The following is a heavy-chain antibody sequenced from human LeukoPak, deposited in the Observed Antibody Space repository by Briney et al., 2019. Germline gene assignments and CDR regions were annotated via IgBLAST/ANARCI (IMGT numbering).Heavy chain of an antibody. V-gene: IGHV3-11*04. CDR2: ISSSGTTI. Sequence: GGSLRLSCAASGFTFSDYYMSWIRQAPGKGLEWVSYISSSGTTIYYADSVKGRFTISRDNAKNSLYLQMNSLRAEDTAVYYCAREWGAAAGFNWFDPWGQRTLVTVSS. D-gene: IGHD6-13*01. J-gene: IGHJ5*02. CDR1: GFTFSDYY. CDR3: AREWGAAAGFNWFDP.